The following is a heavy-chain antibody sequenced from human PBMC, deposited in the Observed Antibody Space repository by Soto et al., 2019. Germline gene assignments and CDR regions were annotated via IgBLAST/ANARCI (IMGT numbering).Heavy chain of an antibody. CDR2: ISSSSSYI. J-gene: IGHJ6*02. CDR1: GFTFSSYS. V-gene: IGHV3-21*01. CDR3: ARDQRDYYGMDV. Sequence: LRLSCAASGFTFSSYSMNWVRQAPGKGLEWVSSISSSSSYIYYADSVKGRSTISRDNAKNSLYLQMNSLRAEDTAVYYCARDQRDYYGMDVWGQGTTVTVSS.